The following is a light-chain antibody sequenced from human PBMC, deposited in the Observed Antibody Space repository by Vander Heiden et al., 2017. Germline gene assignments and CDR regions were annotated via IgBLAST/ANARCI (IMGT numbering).Light chain of an antibody. Sequence: QSALTQPASASGSPGQSNTVSATGTSTNVGMQNLVAWYQQHPGEAPKLILYDVNKRPSGVSNRFSGSKSGNTASLTISGLQAEDEADYYCCAHAGRDTYVIGSGTKVTVL. V-gene: IGLV2-23*02. CDR2: DVN. CDR3: CAHAGRDTYV. CDR1: STNVGMQNL. J-gene: IGLJ1*01.